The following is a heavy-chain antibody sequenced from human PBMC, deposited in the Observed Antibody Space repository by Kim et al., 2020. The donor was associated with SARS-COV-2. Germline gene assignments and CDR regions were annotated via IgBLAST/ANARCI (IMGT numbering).Heavy chain of an antibody. V-gene: IGHV1-69*13. D-gene: IGHD3-22*01. CDR2: IIPIFGTA. J-gene: IGHJ6*02. Sequence: SVKVSCKASGGTFSSYAISWVRQAPGQGLEWMGGIIPIFGTANYAQKFQGRVTITADESTSTAYMELSSLRSEDTAVYYCARDGSPHYDSSGYYSYYYYYYGMDVWGQGTTVTVSS. CDR3: ARDGSPHYDSSGYYSYYYYYYGMDV. CDR1: GGTFSSYA.